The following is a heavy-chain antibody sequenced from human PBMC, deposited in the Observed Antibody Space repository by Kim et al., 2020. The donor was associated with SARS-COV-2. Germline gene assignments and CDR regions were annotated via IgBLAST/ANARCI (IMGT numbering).Heavy chain of an antibody. V-gene: IGHV4-39*07. CDR3: ARGHLYLWFGDGRGMDV. Sequence: LKSRVTISVDTSKPQFSLKLSSVTAADTAVYYCARGHLYLWFGDGRGMDVWGQGTTVTVSS. J-gene: IGHJ6*02. D-gene: IGHD3-10*01.